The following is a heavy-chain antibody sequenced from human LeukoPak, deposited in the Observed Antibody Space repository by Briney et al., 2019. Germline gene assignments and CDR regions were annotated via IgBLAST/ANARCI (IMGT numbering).Heavy chain of an antibody. J-gene: IGHJ4*02. CDR2: ISSSGSTI. V-gene: IGHV3-48*04. CDR3: ARGGYSYGRHYFDY. Sequence: GGSLRLSCAASGFTFSSYWMSWVRQAPGKGLEWVSYISSSGSTIYYADSVKGRFTISRDNAKNSLYLQMNSLRAEDTAVYYCARGGYSYGRHYFDYWGQGTLVTVSS. D-gene: IGHD5-18*01. CDR1: GFTFSSYW.